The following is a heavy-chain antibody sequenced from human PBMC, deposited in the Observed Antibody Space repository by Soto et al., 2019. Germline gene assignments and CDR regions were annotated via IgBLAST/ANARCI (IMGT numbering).Heavy chain of an antibody. CDR1: GYDFTSYA. D-gene: IGHD3-10*01. V-gene: IGHV1-3*01. Sequence: ASVKVSCKASGYDFTSYAMHWVRQAPGQRLEWMGWINAGNGNTKYSQKFQGRVTITTDTSASTVYMELSSLKSEDTAVYYCARITLIDYYFDPWGQGTLVTVSS. CDR3: ARITLIDYYFDP. J-gene: IGHJ4*02. CDR2: INAGNGNT.